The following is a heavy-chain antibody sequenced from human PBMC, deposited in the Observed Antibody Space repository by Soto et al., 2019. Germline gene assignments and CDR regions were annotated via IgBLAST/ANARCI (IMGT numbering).Heavy chain of an antibody. Sequence: PSETLSLTCAVSCYSISTGYYWGWIRQPPGKGLEWIGSIYRSGSTYYNPSLKSRVTISMDMSKNQFSLKLTSVTAADTAVYYCARVAYFDATGYYYYFDYWGQGTLVT. V-gene: IGHV4-38-2*01. J-gene: IGHJ4*02. D-gene: IGHD3-22*01. CDR3: ARVAYFDATGYYYYFDY. CDR1: CYSISTGYY. CDR2: IYRSGST.